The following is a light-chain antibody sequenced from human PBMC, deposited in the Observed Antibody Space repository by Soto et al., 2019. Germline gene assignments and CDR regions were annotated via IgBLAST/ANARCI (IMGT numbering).Light chain of an antibody. CDR2: WGS. Sequence: DIVMTQSPLSLPVTPGEPASMSCRSSQSLLHSSGNNYLDWYVQKPGQSPQLLIFWGSYRASGVPDRFSGSGSGTDFTLKISRVEAEGLGIYYCMQGQQTPITFVQGPRLAIK. V-gene: IGKV2-28*01. CDR1: QSLLHSSGNNY. CDR3: MQGQQTPIT. J-gene: IGKJ5*01.